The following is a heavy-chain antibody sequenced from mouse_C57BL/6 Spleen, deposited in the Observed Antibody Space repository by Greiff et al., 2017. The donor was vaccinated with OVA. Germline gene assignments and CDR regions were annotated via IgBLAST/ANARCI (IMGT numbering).Heavy chain of an antibody. D-gene: IGHD1-1*01. V-gene: IGHV1-61*01. CDR1: GYTFTSYW. Sequence: VQLQQPGAELVRPGSSVKLSCKASGYTFTSYWMDWVKQRPGQGLEWIGNIYPSDSETHYNQKFKDKATLTVDKSSSTAYMQLSSLTSEDSAVYYCARRGYYGSSPYFDYWGQGTTLTVSS. J-gene: IGHJ2*01. CDR3: ARRGYYGSSPYFDY. CDR2: IYPSDSET.